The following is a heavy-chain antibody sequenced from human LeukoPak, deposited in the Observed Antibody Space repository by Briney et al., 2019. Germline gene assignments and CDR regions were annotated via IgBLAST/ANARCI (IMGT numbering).Heavy chain of an antibody. CDR2: ISSSSSYI. J-gene: IGHJ6*02. D-gene: IGHD3-22*01. Sequence: GGSLRLSCAASGFTFSSYSMNWVRQAPGKGLEWVSSISSSSSYIYYAESVKGRFTISRDNAKNSLYLQMNSLRVEDTAVYYCARDVNDSSGYYFGREQYYYYGMDVWGQGTTVTVSS. CDR1: GFTFSSYS. CDR3: ARDVNDSSGYYFGREQYYYYGMDV. V-gene: IGHV3-21*01.